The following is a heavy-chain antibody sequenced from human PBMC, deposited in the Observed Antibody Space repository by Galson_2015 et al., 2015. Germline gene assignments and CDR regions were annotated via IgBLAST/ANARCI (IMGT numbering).Heavy chain of an antibody. J-gene: IGHJ4*02. CDR1: GFTFSRYE. D-gene: IGHD4-17*01. Sequence: SLRLSCAASGFTFSRYEMNWVRQAPGKGLEWVSYITSTGPSIYYADSVKGRFTISRDNAKNSLYLQMNRLRAEDTAIYYCARRGLYGDYYLDYSRQGTLVTVSS. V-gene: IGHV3-48*03. CDR3: ARRGLYGDYYLDY. CDR2: ITSTGPSI.